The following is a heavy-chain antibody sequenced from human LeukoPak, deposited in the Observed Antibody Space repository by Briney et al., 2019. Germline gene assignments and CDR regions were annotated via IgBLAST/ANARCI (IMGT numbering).Heavy chain of an antibody. CDR3: ARDPGYGMDV. V-gene: IGHV1-69*13. CDR1: GGTFSIYA. Sequence: GASVNVSCKASGGTFSIYAISWVRQAPGQGLEWMGGIIPIFGTANYAQKFQGRVTITADESTSAAYMELSSLRSEDTAVYYCARDPGYGMDVWGQGTTVTVSS. J-gene: IGHJ6*02. D-gene: IGHD1-14*01. CDR2: IIPIFGTA.